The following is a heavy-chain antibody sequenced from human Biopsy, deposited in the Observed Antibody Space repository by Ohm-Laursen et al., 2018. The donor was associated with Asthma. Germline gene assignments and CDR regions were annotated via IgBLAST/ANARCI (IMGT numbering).Heavy chain of an antibody. J-gene: IGHJ3*02. V-gene: IGHV1-3*01. CDR2: INAGNGNT. Sequence: SVKVSCKASGYTFISYAIHWVRQAPGQRLEWMGWINAGNGNTKYSQKFQGRVTITRDTSASTAYMDLSSLRSEDTAVYYCARTYYDFLTGQVNDAFATWGQGTMVTVSS. CDR3: ARTYYDFLTGQVNDAFAT. D-gene: IGHD3-9*01. CDR1: GYTFISYA.